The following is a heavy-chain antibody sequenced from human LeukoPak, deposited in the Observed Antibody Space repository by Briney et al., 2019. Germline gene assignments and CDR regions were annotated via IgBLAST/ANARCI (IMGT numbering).Heavy chain of an antibody. CDR2: INPNSGGT. Sequence: GASVKVSCKASGYTFTGYYMHWVRQAPGQGLEWMGWINPNSGGTNYAQKFQGRVTMTRDTSISTAYMELSRLRSDDTAVYYCARGRRVIVIGNWFDPWGQGTLVTVSS. V-gene: IGHV1-2*02. J-gene: IGHJ5*02. CDR3: ARGRRVIVIGNWFDP. D-gene: IGHD3-16*02. CDR1: GYTFTGYY.